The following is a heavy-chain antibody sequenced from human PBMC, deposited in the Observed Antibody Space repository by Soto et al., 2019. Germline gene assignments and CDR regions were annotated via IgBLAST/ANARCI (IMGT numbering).Heavy chain of an antibody. J-gene: IGHJ4*02. CDR1: GGSISSGGYY. CDR2: IYYSGST. Sequence: QVQLQESGPGLVKPSQTLSLTCTVSGGSISSGGYYWRWISQHPGKGLEWIGYIYYSGSTYYNPPLKSRVTISVDTSKNQVSLKLSSVTAADTAVYYCARGAPYYDSSGAVFDYWGQGTLVTVSS. CDR3: ARGAPYYDSSGAVFDY. V-gene: IGHV4-31*03. D-gene: IGHD3-22*01.